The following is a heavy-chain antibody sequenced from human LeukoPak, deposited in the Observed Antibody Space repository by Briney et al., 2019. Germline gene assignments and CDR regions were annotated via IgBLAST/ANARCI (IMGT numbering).Heavy chain of an antibody. D-gene: IGHD1-26*01. CDR3: VKDFGRIRGTPDS. CDR1: GFVFTIYT. V-gene: IGHV3-64D*06. J-gene: IGHJ4*02. Sequence: GGSLRLSCSASGFVFTIYTMYWVRQAPGKGPEYVSTISGSGNGFSIYYADSVKGRFTISRDDSKSIPYLQMNGLRSEDTAVYYCVKDFGRIRGTPDSWGQGTLVTVSS. CDR2: ISGSGNGFSI.